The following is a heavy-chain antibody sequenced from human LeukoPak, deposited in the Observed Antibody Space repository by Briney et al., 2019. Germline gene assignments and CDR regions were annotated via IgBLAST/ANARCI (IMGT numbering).Heavy chain of an antibody. CDR2: INSKTDGGTT. D-gene: IGHD1-14*01. CDR3: TTDNRGEKAGGLDY. J-gene: IGHJ4*02. V-gene: IGHV3-15*01. Sequence: GGSLRLSCAASGFSFSNAWMSWVRQAPGRGLEWVGRINSKTDGGTTDYAAPVKGRFTISRDDSKSTLYLQMNSLKTEDTAVYYCTTDNRGEKAGGLDYWGQGTLVTVSS. CDR1: GFSFSNAW.